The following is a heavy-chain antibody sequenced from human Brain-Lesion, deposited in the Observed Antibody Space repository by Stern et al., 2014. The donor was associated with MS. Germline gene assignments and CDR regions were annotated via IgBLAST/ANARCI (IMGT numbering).Heavy chain of an antibody. J-gene: IGHJ4*02. CDR1: GYTLTELS. Sequence: QVQLVQSGAEVKKPGASVKGSCKVSGYTLTELSMHWVRQAPRKGLEWMGGFDPEDGETIYAQKFQGRVTMTEDTSTDTAYMELSSLRSEDTAVYYCATLSPGAGGNYYRHFDYWGQGTLVTGAS. V-gene: IGHV1-24*01. CDR2: FDPEDGET. D-gene: IGHD1-26*01. CDR3: ATLSPGAGGNYYRHFDY.